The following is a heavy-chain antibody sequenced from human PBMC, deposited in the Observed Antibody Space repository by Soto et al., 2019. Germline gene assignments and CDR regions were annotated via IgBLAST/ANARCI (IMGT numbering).Heavy chain of an antibody. V-gene: IGHV3-23*01. CDR1: GFTFSSYA. CDR3: AKGIVVVVAATPRFGPFDY. D-gene: IGHD2-15*01. CDR2: ISGSGGST. J-gene: IGHJ4*02. Sequence: GGSLRLSCAASGFTFSSYAMSWVRQAPGKGLEWVSAISGSGGSTYYADSVKGRFTISRDNSKNTLYLQMNSLRAEDTAVYYCAKGIVVVVAATPRFGPFDYWGQGTLVTVSS.